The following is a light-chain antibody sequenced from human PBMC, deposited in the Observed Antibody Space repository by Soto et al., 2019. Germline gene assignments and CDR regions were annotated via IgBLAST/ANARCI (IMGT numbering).Light chain of an antibody. Sequence: DIQMTQSPSTLSGSVGDRVTITCRASQTISSWLAWYQQKPGKAPKLLIYKASTLKSGVPSRFSGSGSGTEFTLTISSLQPDDFATHYCQRSTRYSDASGHRTKVNIK. CDR3: QRSTRYSDA. J-gene: IGKJ1*01. V-gene: IGKV1-5*03. CDR1: QTISSW. CDR2: KAS.